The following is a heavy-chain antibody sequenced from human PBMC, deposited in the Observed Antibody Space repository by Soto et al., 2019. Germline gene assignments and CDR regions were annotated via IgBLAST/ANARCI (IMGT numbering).Heavy chain of an antibody. D-gene: IGHD3-9*01. CDR1: GGSISSGGYS. CDR2: IYHSGST. J-gene: IGHJ6*02. Sequence: QLQLQESGSGLVKPSQTLSLTCAVSGGSISSGGYSWSWIRQPPGKGLEWIGYIYHSGSTYYNPSLKRRVTKSVDRAKNQFSLKLSSVTAADTAVYYCASRLYDILTGFPYGMDVWGQGTTVTVSS. V-gene: IGHV4-30-2*01. CDR3: ASRLYDILTGFPYGMDV.